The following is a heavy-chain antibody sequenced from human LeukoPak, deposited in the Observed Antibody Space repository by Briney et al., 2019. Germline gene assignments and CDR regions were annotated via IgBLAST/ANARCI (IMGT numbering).Heavy chain of an antibody. V-gene: IGHV1-18*01. CDR3: ARADSGGYYVAYWY. CDR2: ISAYKGST. Sequence: ASVKVSCKASGYTFTGYGIIWVRQAPGQGIEWLGWISAYKGSTKYPQMFQGRVTVTTDTSTSTAYMELRSLRSGDTAVYYCARADSGGYYVAYWYWGQGTLVTVSS. D-gene: IGHD3-22*01. CDR1: GYTFTGYG. J-gene: IGHJ4*02.